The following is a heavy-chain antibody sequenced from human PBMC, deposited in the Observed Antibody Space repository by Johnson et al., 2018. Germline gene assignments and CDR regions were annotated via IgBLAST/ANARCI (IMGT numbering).Heavy chain of an antibody. J-gene: IGHJ3*02. CDR1: GFTFSSYA. V-gene: IGHV3-30-3*01. CDR2: ISYDGSNK. CDR3: ASDDAFDI. Sequence: VQLVESGGGVVQPGRSLRLSCAASGFTFSSYAMHWVRQAPGKGLEWVAVISYDGSNKYYADSVKGRFTISRDNSKNTLYLQMNSLRAEDTAVYYCASDDAFDIWGQGTIVTVSS.